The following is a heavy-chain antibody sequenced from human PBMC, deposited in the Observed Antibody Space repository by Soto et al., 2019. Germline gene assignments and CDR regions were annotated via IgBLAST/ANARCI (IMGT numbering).Heavy chain of an antibody. V-gene: IGHV1-46*03. J-gene: IGHJ3*02. CDR3: GREQWLGPGGGGTEPLDI. D-gene: IGHD6-19*01. CDR1: GYSFTSQY. CDR2: INPNGGST. Sequence: QVQLVQSGAEVKKPGASVKISCEASGYSFTSQYVHWVRQAPGQGLEWMGIINPNGGSTTYAQKFQGRVAMTRATPTRTVYMELSSLPSEDTAVYYCGREQWLGPGGGGTEPLDIWGQGTMVTVAS.